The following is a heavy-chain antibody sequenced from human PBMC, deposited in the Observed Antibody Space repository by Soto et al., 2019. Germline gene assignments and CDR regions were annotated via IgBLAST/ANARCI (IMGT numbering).Heavy chain of an antibody. V-gene: IGHV1-3*01. CDR3: ARGPASNRLGYYYYGMDA. J-gene: IGHJ6*02. CDR1: GYTFTSYA. Sequence: ASVKVSCKASGYTFTSYAMHWVRQAPGQRLEWMGWINAGNGNTKYSQKFQGRVTITTDESTSTAYMELSSLRSEDTAVYYCARGPASNRLGYYYYGMDAWGQGTTVTVSS. CDR2: INAGNGNT. D-gene: IGHD2-15*01.